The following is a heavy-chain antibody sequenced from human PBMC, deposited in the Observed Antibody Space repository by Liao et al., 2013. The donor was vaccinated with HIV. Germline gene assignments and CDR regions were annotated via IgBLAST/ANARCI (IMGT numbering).Heavy chain of an antibody. CDR3: ARVATDWNDSDDYDRFDF. J-gene: IGHJ4*02. CDR1: GDSLNSDDYY. CDR2: IYYSGTT. D-gene: IGHD4-17*01. V-gene: IGHV4-30-4*08. Sequence: QVQLQESGPGLVKPSQTLSLTCTVSGDSLNSDDYYWSWIRQSPGKGLEWIGYIYYSGTTYYNPSLRSRVSISIDTSNNRFSLRLTAATAADTAMYFCARVATDWNDSDDYDRFDFWGPGTQVTVSS.